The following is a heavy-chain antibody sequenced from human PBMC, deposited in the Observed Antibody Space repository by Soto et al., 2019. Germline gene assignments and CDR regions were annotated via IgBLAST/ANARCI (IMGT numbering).Heavy chain of an antibody. CDR1: GGTFSSST. D-gene: IGHD6-19*01. CDR3: ARGFQWLAYFDY. J-gene: IGHJ4*02. Sequence: SVKVSCEASGGTFSSSTTSWVRQAPGQGFEWMGGIIPTLGTTNYAQKFQGRVTITADESTSTAYMELSSLRSEDTAVYYCARGFQWLAYFDYWGQGALVTVSS. CDR2: IIPTLGTT. V-gene: IGHV1-69*13.